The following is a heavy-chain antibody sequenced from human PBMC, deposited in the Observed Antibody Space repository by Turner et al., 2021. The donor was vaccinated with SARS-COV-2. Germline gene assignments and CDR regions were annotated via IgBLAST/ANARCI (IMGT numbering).Heavy chain of an antibody. CDR3: AREHYDLWSGYFD. CDR2: IRGTTTTI. CDR1: GFTLSTYS. J-gene: IGHJ4*02. Sequence: EVQLVESGGVLVQPGGSLRLSCAASGFTLSTYSMSWVRQAPGKGPEWVSYIRGTTTTIDYADSVKGRFTISRDNAKKSIYQQMNNLRAEDTAMYYCAREHYDLWSGYFDWGQGTLVTVSS. V-gene: IGHV3-48*01. D-gene: IGHD3-3*01.